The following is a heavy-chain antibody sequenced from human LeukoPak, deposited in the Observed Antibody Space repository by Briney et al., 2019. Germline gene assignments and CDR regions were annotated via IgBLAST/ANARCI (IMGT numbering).Heavy chain of an antibody. V-gene: IGHV3-7*01. CDR2: IKQDGSEK. Sequence: GGSLRLSCAASGFTVSSNYMSWVRQAPGKGLEWVANIKQDGSEKSYVDSVKGRFTISRDNTKNSLYLQMNSLRAEDTAVYFCAREWAGPSFDYWGQGTLVTVSS. J-gene: IGHJ4*02. CDR1: GFTVSSNY. CDR3: AREWAGPSFDY. D-gene: IGHD6-19*01.